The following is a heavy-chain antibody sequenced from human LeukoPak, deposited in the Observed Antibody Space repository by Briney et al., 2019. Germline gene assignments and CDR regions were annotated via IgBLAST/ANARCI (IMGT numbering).Heavy chain of an antibody. D-gene: IGHD4-23*01. CDR1: GYTFTGYY. Sequence: ASVKVSCKASGYTFTGYYMHWVRQAPGQGLEWMAWLNPNSGDTDSAQKFQGRVTMTRDTSLTTAYLELSSLRSDDTAVYYCARAPAGGPFDNWGQGTLVTVSS. V-gene: IGHV1-2*02. CDR2: LNPNSGDT. CDR3: ARAPAGGPFDN. J-gene: IGHJ4*02.